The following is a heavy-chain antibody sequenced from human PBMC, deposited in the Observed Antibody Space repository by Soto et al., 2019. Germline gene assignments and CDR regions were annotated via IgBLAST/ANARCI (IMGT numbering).Heavy chain of an antibody. CDR1: GFSLSTSGVG. J-gene: IGHJ3*01. V-gene: IGHV2-5*01. CDR3: AHRSFANDAFDV. CDR2: IYWNDDK. D-gene: IGHD3-3*01. Sequence: QITLKESGPTLVKPTQTLTLTCTFSGFSLSTSGVGVGWIRQPPGKALEWLALIYWNDDKHYSPSLKSRLTVXKXIAKNQVVRTMTHMDPVDTATYYCAHRSFANDAFDVWGQGTMVTVSS.